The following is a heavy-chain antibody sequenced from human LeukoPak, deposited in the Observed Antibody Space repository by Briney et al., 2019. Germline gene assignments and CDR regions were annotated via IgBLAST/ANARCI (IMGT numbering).Heavy chain of an antibody. D-gene: IGHD3-16*01. CDR1: GGSFSGYY. J-gene: IGHJ4*02. Sequence: SETLSLTCAVYGGSFSGYYWSWIRQPPGKGLEWIGEIKHSGSTNYNPSLKRRVTISVDTSKNQFSLKLSSVTAADTAVYYCASKAFWGQGTLVTVSS. V-gene: IGHV4-34*01. CDR2: IKHSGST. CDR3: ASKAF.